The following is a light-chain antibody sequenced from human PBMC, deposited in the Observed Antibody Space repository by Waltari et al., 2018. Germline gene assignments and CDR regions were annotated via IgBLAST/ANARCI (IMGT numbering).Light chain of an antibody. Sequence: DIQMTQSPSSLSASVGDRVTITCRASQSISSYFNWYQQKPGKAPKLLIYAASSLQSGVPSRFSGSGSGTDFTLTISSLQPEDFATYYCQQSYSTHPTFGQGTKVEIK. J-gene: IGKJ1*01. V-gene: IGKV1-39*01. CDR2: AAS. CDR3: QQSYSTHPT. CDR1: QSISSY.